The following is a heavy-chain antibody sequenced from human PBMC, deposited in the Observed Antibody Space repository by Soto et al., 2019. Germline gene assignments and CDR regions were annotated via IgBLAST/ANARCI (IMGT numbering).Heavy chain of an antibody. CDR1: GFNFISHW. CDR3: ARGIYQKYGMDV. CDR2: INVDGSNR. Sequence: EVQLVESGGGLVQPGGSLRLSCAASGFNFISHWIHWVRQAPGKGLVWVSRINVDGSNRNYADSVKGRCTISRDNAKNTVYLQMNSLRADDTAVYFCARGIYQKYGMDVWGQGTTV. J-gene: IGHJ6*02. D-gene: IGHD3-3*02. V-gene: IGHV3-74*01.